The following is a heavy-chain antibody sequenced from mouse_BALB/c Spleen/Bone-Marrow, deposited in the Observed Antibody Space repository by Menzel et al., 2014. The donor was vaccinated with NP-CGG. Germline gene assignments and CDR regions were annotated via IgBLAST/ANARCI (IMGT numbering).Heavy chain of an antibody. CDR1: GFDFSRYW. J-gene: IGHJ1*01. CDR3: ARLSYYGNLFV. Sequence: EVKLQESGGGLVQPGGSLKLSCAASGFDFSRYWMSWVRQVPGKGLEWIGEINPDSSTINYTPPLKDKFIISRDNARNTLYLQMSRVRSEDSALYYCARLSYYGNLFVWGAGTTVTVSS. V-gene: IGHV4-1*02. CDR2: INPDSSTI. D-gene: IGHD1-1*01.